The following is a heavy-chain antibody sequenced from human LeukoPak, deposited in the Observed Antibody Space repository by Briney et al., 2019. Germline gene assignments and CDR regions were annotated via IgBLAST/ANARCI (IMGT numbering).Heavy chain of an antibody. CDR3: ARSISAMVRGAPYY. CDR1: GFTFSDFW. Sequence: GSLRLSCAGSGFTFSDFWMTWVRQTPGKGQEWIGEIYHSGSTNYNPSLKSRVTISVDKSKNQFSLKLTSVTAADTAVYYCARSISAMVRGAPYYWGQGTLVTVSS. J-gene: IGHJ4*02. CDR2: IYHSGST. V-gene: IGHV4-4*02. D-gene: IGHD3-10*01.